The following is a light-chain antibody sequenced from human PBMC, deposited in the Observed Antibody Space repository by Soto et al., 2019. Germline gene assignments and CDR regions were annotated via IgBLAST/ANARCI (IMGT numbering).Light chain of an antibody. CDR2: DVS. CDR1: SDDIGDYNY. Sequence: QSALTQPASVSGSPGQSITISCVGTSDDIGDYNYVSWYQQHPGKVPKVIIYDVSNRPSGVSYRFSATKSANTASLTVSGLQAEDEADYYCCSYTRSSTLIFGTGTKLTVL. CDR3: CSYTRSSTLI. V-gene: IGLV2-14*01. J-gene: IGLJ1*01.